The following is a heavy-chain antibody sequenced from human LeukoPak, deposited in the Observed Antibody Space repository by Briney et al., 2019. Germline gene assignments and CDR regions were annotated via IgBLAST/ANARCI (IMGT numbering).Heavy chain of an antibody. J-gene: IGHJ4*02. CDR2: ISSSSSYI. CDR1: GFTFSSCG. CDR3: ARGLSGSLDY. Sequence: GGSLRLSCAASGFTFSSCGMHWVRQAPGKGLEWVSSISSSSSYIYYADSVKGRFTISRDNAKNSLCLQMNSLRAEDTAVYYCARGLSGSLDYWGQGTLVTVSS. V-gene: IGHV3-21*03. D-gene: IGHD1-26*01.